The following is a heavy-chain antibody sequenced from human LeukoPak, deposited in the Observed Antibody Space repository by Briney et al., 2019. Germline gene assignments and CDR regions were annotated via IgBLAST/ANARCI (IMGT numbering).Heavy chain of an antibody. Sequence: ASAKVSCKASGYTFTSYDINWVRQATGQGLEWMGWMNPNSGNTGYAQKFQGRVTMTRNTSISTAYMELSSLRSEDTAVYYCARGSTYGSGSYYDFDYWGQGALVTVSS. D-gene: IGHD3-10*01. CDR2: MNPNSGNT. CDR3: ARGSTYGSGSYYDFDY. V-gene: IGHV1-8*01. J-gene: IGHJ4*02. CDR1: GYTFTSYD.